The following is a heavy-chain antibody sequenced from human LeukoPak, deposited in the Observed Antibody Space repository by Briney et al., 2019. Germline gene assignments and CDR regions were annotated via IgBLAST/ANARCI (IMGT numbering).Heavy chain of an antibody. J-gene: IGHJ4*02. CDR1: GGSISSYY. CDR3: AGGYALNYFDY. Sequence: PLETLSLTCTVSGGSISSYYWSWVRQPPGKGLEWIGFVYYTGSTNYSPSLKSRVTISVDTSKNQFSLKLSSVTAADTAVYYCAGGYALNYFDYWGQGTLVTVSS. CDR2: VYYTGST. V-gene: IGHV4-59*08. D-gene: IGHD5-18*01.